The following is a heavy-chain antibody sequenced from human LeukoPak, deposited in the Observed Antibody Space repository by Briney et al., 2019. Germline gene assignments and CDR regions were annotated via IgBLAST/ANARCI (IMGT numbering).Heavy chain of an antibody. CDR2: MNPNSGNT. CDR3: ARTSSSWGYYYYGMDV. CDR1: GYTFTSYD. Sequence: SVKVSCKASGYTFTSYDINWVRQATGQGLEWMGWMNPNSGNTGYAQKFQGRVTMTRNTSISTAYMELSSLRSEDTAVYYCARTSSSWGYYYYGMDVWGQGTTVTVSS. D-gene: IGHD6-13*01. V-gene: IGHV1-8*01. J-gene: IGHJ6*02.